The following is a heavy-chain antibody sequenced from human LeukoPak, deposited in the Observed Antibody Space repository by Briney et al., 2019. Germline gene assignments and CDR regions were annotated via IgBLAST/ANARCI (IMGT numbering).Heavy chain of an antibody. V-gene: IGHV3-48*02. CDR1: GFTFSSYS. CDR2: ITASGTAM. J-gene: IGHJ4*02. Sequence: GGSLRLSCAASGFTFSSYSMNWVRQAPGKGLEWVSHITASGTAMFYADSVKGRFTISRDNAKNSLYLQMNSLRDEDTAVYYCASSGSYRFDYWGRGTLVTVSS. D-gene: IGHD1-26*01. CDR3: ASSGSYRFDY.